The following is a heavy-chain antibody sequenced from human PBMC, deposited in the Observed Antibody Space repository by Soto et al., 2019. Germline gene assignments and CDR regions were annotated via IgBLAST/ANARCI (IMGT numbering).Heavy chain of an antibody. V-gene: IGHV1-69*09. J-gene: IGHJ4*02. CDR2: ITPNIPFT. CDR1: GVSFNSYG. CDR3: ARMKLARLDL. Sequence: QVQLLQSGAEVKRPGSSVRVSCKASGVSFNSYGFAWVRQAPGQGLEWLGKITPNIPFTNYAQSFQGRVTITAETSTSTAYLELTSLTSEDTAVYYCARMKLARLDLWGQGTLVTVSS.